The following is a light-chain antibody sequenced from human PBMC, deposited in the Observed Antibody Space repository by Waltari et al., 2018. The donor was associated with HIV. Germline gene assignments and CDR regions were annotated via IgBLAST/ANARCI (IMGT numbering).Light chain of an antibody. CDR3: QSYDSSNQV. J-gene: IGLJ2*01. V-gene: IGLV6-57*01. CDR2: EDN. Sequence: NFMLTQPHSVSESPGKTVTISCTRSSGSIASHSVQWYQQRPGSSPTTVIYEDNQRPSGVPDRFSGSIDSSSNSASLTISGLKTEDEADYYCQSYDSSNQVFGGGTKLTVL. CDR1: SGSIASHS.